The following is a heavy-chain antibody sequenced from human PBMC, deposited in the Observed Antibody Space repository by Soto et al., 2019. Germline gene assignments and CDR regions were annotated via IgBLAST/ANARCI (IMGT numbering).Heavy chain of an antibody. V-gene: IGHV1-2*02. D-gene: IGHD3-9*01. CDR3: AREREYYDILTGSGPLRGMDV. Sequence: ASVKVSCKASGYTFTSYGISWVRQAPGQGLEWMGWINPNSGGTNYAQKFQGRVTMTRDTSISTAYMELSRLRSDDTAVYYCAREREYYDILTGSGPLRGMDVWGQGTTVTVSS. J-gene: IGHJ6*02. CDR2: INPNSGGT. CDR1: GYTFTSYG.